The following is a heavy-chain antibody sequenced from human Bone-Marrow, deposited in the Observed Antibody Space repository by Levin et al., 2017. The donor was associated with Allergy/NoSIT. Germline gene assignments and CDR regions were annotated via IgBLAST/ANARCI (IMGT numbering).Heavy chain of an antibody. V-gene: IGHV3-23*01. CDR1: GFTFSGYA. CDR3: AKDRVFGDGYTVFDY. D-gene: IGHD5-24*01. CDR2: ISAGGSDT. Sequence: GGSLRLSCAASGFTFSGYAMTWVRQAPGKGLEWVSGISAGGSDTYYADSVKGRFTISRDNSKNTLYLQMNSLRADDTAVYYCAKDRVFGDGYTVFDYWGQGTLVTVSS. J-gene: IGHJ4*02.